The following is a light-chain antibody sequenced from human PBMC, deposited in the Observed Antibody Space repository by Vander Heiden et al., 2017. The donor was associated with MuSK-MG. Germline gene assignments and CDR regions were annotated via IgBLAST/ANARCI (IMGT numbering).Light chain of an antibody. J-gene: IGLJ3*02. CDR1: GGDIVSNNL. CDR2: GVS. CDR3: CSYAGSSSFWV. Sequence: SALTQPASVSGHPVQSITTTCSGTGGDIVSNNLVSWYQQHPGKAPKLVIYGVSKRPSGVSNRFSGSKSVTTASLTISRLQAEDEGVYYCCSYAGSSSFWVFGGGTKLTVL. V-gene: IGLV2-23*02.